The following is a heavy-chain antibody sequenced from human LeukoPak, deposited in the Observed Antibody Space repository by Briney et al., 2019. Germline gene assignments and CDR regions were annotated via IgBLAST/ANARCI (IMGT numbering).Heavy chain of an antibody. Sequence: ASVKVSCKTSGYTFTCYYLNWARQAPGQGLEWMGRIDPDSGGTHYAQKFQVRVTVTRDTSITTVYMELSGLTSDDTAVYYCARVPGPYTTSRFDYWGQGTLVTVSS. CDR2: IDPDSGGT. CDR3: ARVPGPYTTSRFDY. D-gene: IGHD2-2*02. V-gene: IGHV1-2*02. CDR1: GYTFTCYY. J-gene: IGHJ4*02.